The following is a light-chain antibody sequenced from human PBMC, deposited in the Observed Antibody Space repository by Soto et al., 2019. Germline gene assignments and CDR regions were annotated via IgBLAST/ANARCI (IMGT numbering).Light chain of an antibody. CDR3: QQYNNWPYP. J-gene: IGKJ2*01. CDR2: AAS. Sequence: EIVMTQSPATLSVSPGERATLSCRASQSVSRNLAWYQQKPGQAPRLLIYAASTRATGIPARFSGSGSGTEFTLTISSLQSEDFAVYYCQQYNNWPYPFGQGTKLELK. V-gene: IGKV3-15*01. CDR1: QSVSRN.